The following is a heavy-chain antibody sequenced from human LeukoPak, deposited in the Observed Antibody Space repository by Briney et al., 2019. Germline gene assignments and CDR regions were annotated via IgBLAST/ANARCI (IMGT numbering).Heavy chain of an antibody. CDR3: ARDRGPMDV. J-gene: IGHJ6*03. V-gene: IGHV3-21*01. D-gene: IGHD3-10*01. Sequence: GGSLRLSCAASGFTFSSYSMNWVRQAPGKGLEWVSPISSSSSYIHYADSVKGRFTISRDNAKNSLYLQMNSLRAEDTAVYYCARDRGPMDVWGKGTTVTVSS. CDR1: GFTFSSYS. CDR2: ISSSSSYI.